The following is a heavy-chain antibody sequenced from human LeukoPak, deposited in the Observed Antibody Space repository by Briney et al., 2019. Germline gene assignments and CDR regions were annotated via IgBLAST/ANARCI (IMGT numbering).Heavy chain of an antibody. V-gene: IGHV3-48*03. D-gene: IGHD3-9*01. CDR1: GFTFSSYE. CDR2: ISSSGSTI. CDR3: AREGYDILTGYQYYFDY. Sequence: GGSLRLSCAASGFTFSSYEMNWVRQAPGKGLEWVSYISSSGSTIYYADSVKGRFTISRDNAKNSPYLQMNSLRAEDTAVYYCAREGYDILTGYQYYFDYWGQGTLVTVSS. J-gene: IGHJ4*02.